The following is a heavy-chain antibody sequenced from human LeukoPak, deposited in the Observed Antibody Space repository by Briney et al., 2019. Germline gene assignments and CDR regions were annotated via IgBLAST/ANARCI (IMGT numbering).Heavy chain of an antibody. CDR1: GFTFSSYA. CDR3: ARGDVTMIVVVTPFDY. D-gene: IGHD3-22*01. Sequence: GGSLRLSCAASGFTFSSYAMHWVRQAPGKGLEWVAVISYDGSNKYYADSVKGRFTISRDNSKNTLYLQMNSLRAEDTAVYYCARGDVTMIVVVTPFDYWGQGTLVTVSS. CDR2: ISYDGSNK. J-gene: IGHJ4*02. V-gene: IGHV3-30-3*01.